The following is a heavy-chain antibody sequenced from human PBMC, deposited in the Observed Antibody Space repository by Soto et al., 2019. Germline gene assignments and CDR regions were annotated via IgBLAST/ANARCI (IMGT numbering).Heavy chain of an antibody. D-gene: IGHD1-26*01. Sequence: QVQLVQSGAEVKKPGASVKVSCKASGYTFTSYGISWVRQAPGQGLEWMGWISANNGNTNYAQKLQGRVTMTTDTTTSTAYVELRRRKSDATAVDDCSRARGRYALDYWGQGTLVTVSS. CDR3: SRARGRYALDY. V-gene: IGHV1-18*01. J-gene: IGHJ4*02. CDR2: ISANNGNT. CDR1: GYTFTSYG.